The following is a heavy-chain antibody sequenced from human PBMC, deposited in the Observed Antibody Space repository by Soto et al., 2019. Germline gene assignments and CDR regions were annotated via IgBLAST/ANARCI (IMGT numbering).Heavy chain of an antibody. Sequence: SETLSLTCTVSGGFISSGGYYLNWIRQHPGKGLEYIGHIYYRWTTDSNPSLRSRLTISVDTSNNQFSLNLSSVTAADTAVSYCARSIAAAGDDWFDPWGQGTLVT. CDR2: IYYRWTT. J-gene: IGHJ5*02. D-gene: IGHD6-13*01. V-gene: IGHV4-31*03. CDR1: GGFISSGGYY. CDR3: ARSIAAAGDDWFDP.